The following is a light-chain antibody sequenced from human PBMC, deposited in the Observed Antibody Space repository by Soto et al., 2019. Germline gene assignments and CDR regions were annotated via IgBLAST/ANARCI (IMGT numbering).Light chain of an antibody. V-gene: IGLV2-14*03. Sequence: QSVLTQPASVSGSPGQSITISCTGTSSDIGAYNFVSWYQQQPGKAPKLMLYDVNIRPSGVSNRFSGSKSGITDSLTISGLQAEDEADYYCTSWTTSPTLIFGGGTKLTVL. CDR3: TSWTTSPTLI. CDR2: DVN. J-gene: IGLJ2*01. CDR1: SSDIGAYNF.